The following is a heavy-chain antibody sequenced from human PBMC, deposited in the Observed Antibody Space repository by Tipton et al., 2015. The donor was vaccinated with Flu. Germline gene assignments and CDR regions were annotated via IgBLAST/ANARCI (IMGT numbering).Heavy chain of an antibody. CDR2: IYHSGTS. CDR1: GYSISTGYY. Sequence: LRLSCTVSGYSISTGYYWAWIRQPPGKGLEWIESIYHSGTSYSNPSLESRVSMSVDTSRNQFSLKVSSVTAADTAVYYCARVEYFGSGTSNYWGQGTLVTVSS. J-gene: IGHJ4*02. CDR3: ARVEYFGSGTSNY. V-gene: IGHV4-38-2*02. D-gene: IGHD3-10*01.